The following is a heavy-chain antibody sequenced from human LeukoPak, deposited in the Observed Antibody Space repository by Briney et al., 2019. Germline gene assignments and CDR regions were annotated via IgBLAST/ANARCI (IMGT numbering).Heavy chain of an antibody. CDR2: ISSSGSTI. J-gene: IGHJ4*02. CDR3: ARRRYNWSAIDY. Sequence: GGSLRLSCAASGFTFSDFYMSWIRQAPGKGLEWVSYISSSGSTIYYADSVKGRFTISRDNAKNSLYLQMNSLRAEDTAVYHCARRRYNWSAIDYWGQGTLVTVSS. CDR1: GFTFSDFY. V-gene: IGHV3-11*01. D-gene: IGHD1-20*01.